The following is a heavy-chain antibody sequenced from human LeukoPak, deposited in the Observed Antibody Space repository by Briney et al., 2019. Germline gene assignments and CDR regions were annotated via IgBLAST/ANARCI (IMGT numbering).Heavy chain of an antibody. CDR3: AKGGYLRYFDL. D-gene: IGHD5-12*01. CDR2: MNPNSGNT. V-gene: IGHV1-8*02. J-gene: IGHJ2*01. Sequence: ASVKVSCKASGYTFTGYYMHWVRQAPGQGLEWMGWMNPNSGNTGYAQKFQGRVTMTRNTSISTAYMELSSLRAEDTAVYYCAKGGYLRYFDLWGRGTLVTVSS. CDR1: GYTFTGYY.